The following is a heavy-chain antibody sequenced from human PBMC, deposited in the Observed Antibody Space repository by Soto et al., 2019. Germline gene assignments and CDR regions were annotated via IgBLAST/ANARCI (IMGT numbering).Heavy chain of an antibody. J-gene: IGHJ4*02. D-gene: IGHD3-22*01. V-gene: IGHV4-39*01. CDR1: GCSISSSSYY. CDR2: IYYSGST. CDR3: ARHRGLRGYYDSGLLFDY. Sequence: KTXETLSLTCTVSGCSISSSSYYWGWIRQPPGKGLEWIGSIYYSGSTYYNPSLKSRVTISVDTSKNQFSLKLSSVTAADTAVYYCARHRGLRGYYDSGLLFDYWGQGTLVTVSS.